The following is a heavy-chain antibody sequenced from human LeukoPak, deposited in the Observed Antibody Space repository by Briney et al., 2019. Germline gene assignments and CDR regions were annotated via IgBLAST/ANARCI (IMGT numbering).Heavy chain of an antibody. CDR1: GGSIRSYY. CDR3: ARSDGTERPNPFDY. D-gene: IGHD1-1*01. CDR2: IYYSGST. Sequence: SETLSLTCTVSGGSIRSYYWSWIRQPPGKGLEWIGYIYYSGSTNYNPSLKSRVTISVDTSKNQFSLKLSSVTAADTAVSYCARSDGTERPNPFDYWGQGTLVTVSS. V-gene: IGHV4-59*08. J-gene: IGHJ4*02.